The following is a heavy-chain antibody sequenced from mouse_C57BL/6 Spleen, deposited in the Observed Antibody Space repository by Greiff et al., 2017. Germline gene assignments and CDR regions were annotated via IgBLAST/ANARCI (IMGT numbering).Heavy chain of an antibody. CDR1: GYTFTSYW. J-gene: IGHJ4*01. CDR3: ATYLSNAMDY. Sequence: VQLQQSGAELAKPGASVKLSCKASGYTFTSYWMHWVKQRPGQGLEWIGYINPSSGYTKYNQKFKDKATLTANKSSSTAYMQLCSLTYEDSAVYYCATYLSNAMDYWGQGTSVTVSS. V-gene: IGHV1-7*01. CDR2: INPSSGYT.